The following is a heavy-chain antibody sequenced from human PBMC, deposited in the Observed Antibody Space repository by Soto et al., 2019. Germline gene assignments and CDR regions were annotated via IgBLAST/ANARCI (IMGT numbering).Heavy chain of an antibody. J-gene: IGHJ4*02. CDR3: ARPPRDLWSGYSTYFDY. CDR2: ISYDGSIT. D-gene: IGHD3-3*01. Sequence: GGSLRLSCEGSGFPFSSYAIHWVRQTPGKGLEWVAVISYDGSITYYSDSVKGRFTISRDTPTNTVYLQLNGLRGDDTAVYYCARPPRDLWSGYSTYFDYWGQGTLVTVSS. CDR1: GFPFSSYA. V-gene: IGHV3-30-3*01.